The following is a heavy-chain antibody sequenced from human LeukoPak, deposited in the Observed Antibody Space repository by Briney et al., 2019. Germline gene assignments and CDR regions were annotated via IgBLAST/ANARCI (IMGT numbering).Heavy chain of an antibody. V-gene: IGHV1-3*01. Sequence: ASVKVSCKASGYTFTSYAMHWVRQAPGQRLEWMGWINAGNGNTKYSQKFQGRVTITRDTSASTAYMELSSLRSEDTAVYYCASPGPYYYGSGSYLFWGQGTQVTVSS. CDR2: INAGNGNT. CDR3: ASPGPYYYGSGSYLF. D-gene: IGHD3-10*01. CDR1: GYTFTSYA. J-gene: IGHJ4*02.